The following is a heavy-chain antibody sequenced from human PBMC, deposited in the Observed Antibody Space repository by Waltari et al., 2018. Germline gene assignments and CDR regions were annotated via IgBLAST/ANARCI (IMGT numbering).Heavy chain of an antibody. D-gene: IGHD3-10*01. V-gene: IGHV4-59*01. CDR2: VHDGVST. J-gene: IGHJ3*01. CDR1: GGSITNYY. Sequence: QVHLHESGPGLVRPSETLSLTCGVSGGSITNYYWNWIRQTPGKGLEWIGYVHDGVSTDYNPSLEGRVTMSLDTSRNQCSLRLQSVTAADTAVYYCARGTAYYRPADVFEFWGQGTTVIVSS. CDR3: ARGTAYYRPADVFEF.